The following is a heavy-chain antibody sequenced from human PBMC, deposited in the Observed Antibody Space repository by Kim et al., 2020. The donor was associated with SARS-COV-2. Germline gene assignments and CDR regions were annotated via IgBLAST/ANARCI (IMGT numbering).Heavy chain of an antibody. V-gene: IGHV3-23*01. D-gene: IGHD6-19*01. J-gene: IGHJ4*02. CDR3: AKGEAVAPTGF. Sequence: YQPDPVKGRFTISRDNSKKTLYLQMNSLRAEDTAVYYCAKGEAVAPTGFWGQGTLVTVSS.